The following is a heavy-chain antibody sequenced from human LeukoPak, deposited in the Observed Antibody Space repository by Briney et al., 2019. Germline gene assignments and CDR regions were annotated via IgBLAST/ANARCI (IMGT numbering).Heavy chain of an antibody. J-gene: IGHJ4*02. D-gene: IGHD4-17*01. V-gene: IGHV3-49*03. CDR3: TRVSAVTTDLYDY. CDR1: GFTFGDHA. Sequence: PGGSLRLSCTASGFTFGDHAVSWFRQAPGKGLEWVGFIRSKTYGGTPEYAASVKGRFIISRDDSKSIAYLQVNSLKTEDTAVYYCTRVSAVTTDLYDYWGQGTLVTVSS. CDR2: IRSKTYGGTP.